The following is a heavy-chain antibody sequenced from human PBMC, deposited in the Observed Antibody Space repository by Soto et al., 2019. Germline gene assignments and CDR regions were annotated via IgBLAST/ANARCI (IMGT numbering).Heavy chain of an antibody. CDR1: GYTFTGYY. CDR2: INPNSGGT. J-gene: IGHJ6*02. CDR3: ARDPSYYGMDV. V-gene: IGHV1-2*04. Sequence: GASVKVSCKASGYTFTGYYMHWVRQAPGQGLEWMGWINPNSGGTNYAQKFQGWVTMTRDTSTSTAYMELSSLRSEDTAVYYCARDPSYYGMDVWGQGTTVTVSS.